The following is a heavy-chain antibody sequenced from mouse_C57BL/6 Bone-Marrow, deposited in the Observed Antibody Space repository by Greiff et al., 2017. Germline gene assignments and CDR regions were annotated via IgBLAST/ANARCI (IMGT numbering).Heavy chain of an antibody. Sequence: QVQLQQSGPELVKPGASVKISCKASGYTFTDYYINWVKQRPGQGLEWIGWFYPGSGNTKYNETFKGKATLTVDTSSSTAYMQLSSLTSEDSAVYFCARCVYDYDDYWGQGTTLTVSS. CDR1: GYTFTDYY. D-gene: IGHD2-4*01. CDR3: ARCVYDYDDY. J-gene: IGHJ2*01. V-gene: IGHV1-84*01. CDR2: FYPGSGNT.